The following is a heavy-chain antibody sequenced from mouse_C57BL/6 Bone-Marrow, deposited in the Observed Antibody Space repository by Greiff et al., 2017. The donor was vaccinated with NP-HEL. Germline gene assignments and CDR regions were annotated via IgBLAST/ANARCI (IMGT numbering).Heavy chain of an antibody. D-gene: IGHD1-2*01. CDR3: ARNGGSAMDY. CDR1: GFTFTDYY. J-gene: IGHJ4*01. V-gene: IGHV7-3*01. Sequence: EVQRVESGGGLVQPGGSLSLSCAASGFTFTDYYMSWVRQPPGKALEWLGFIRNKANGYTTEYSASVKGRFTISRDNSQSILYLQMSALRAEDSATYYCARNGGSAMDYWGQGTSVTVSS. CDR2: IRNKANGYTT.